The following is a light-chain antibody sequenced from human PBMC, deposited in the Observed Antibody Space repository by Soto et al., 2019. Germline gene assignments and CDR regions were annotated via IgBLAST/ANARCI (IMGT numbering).Light chain of an antibody. CDR1: SSDVGSYNL. V-gene: IGLV2-23*02. J-gene: IGLJ1*01. Sequence: QSALTQPASVSGSPGQSITISCTGTSSDVGSYNLVSWYQQHPGKAPKLLIYEVTKRPSGVSNRFSGSKSGNTASLTISGLQAEDEADYYCSSYERSSLYVFEVGPSSPS. CDR3: SSYERSSLYV. CDR2: EVT.